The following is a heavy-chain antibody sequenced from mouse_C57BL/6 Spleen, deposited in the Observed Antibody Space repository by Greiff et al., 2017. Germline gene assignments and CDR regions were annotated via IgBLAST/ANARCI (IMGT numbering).Heavy chain of an antibody. CDR2: IYPGDGDT. CDR3: AREGLGPFAY. Sequence: QVQLKESGPELVKPGASVKISCKASGYAFSSSWMNWVKQRPGKGLEWIGRIYPGDGDTNYNGKFKGKATLTADKSSSTAYMQLSSLTSEDSAVYFCAREGLGPFAYWGQGTLFTVSA. CDR1: GYAFSSSW. J-gene: IGHJ3*01. V-gene: IGHV1-82*01. D-gene: IGHD4-1*01.